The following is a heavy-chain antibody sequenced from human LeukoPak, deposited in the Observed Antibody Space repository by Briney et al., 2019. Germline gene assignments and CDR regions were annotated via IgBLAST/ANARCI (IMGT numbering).Heavy chain of an antibody. CDR2: IRYDGSNK. CDR1: GFTFSSYG. Sequence: GGSLRLSCAASGFTFSSYGMHWVRQAPGKGLEWVAFIRYDGSNKYYAHSVKGRFTISRDNSKNTLYLQMNSLRAGDTAVYYCAKTQTVVYYFDYWGQGTLVTVSS. J-gene: IGHJ4*02. CDR3: AKTQTVVYYFDY. D-gene: IGHD2-2*01. V-gene: IGHV3-30*02.